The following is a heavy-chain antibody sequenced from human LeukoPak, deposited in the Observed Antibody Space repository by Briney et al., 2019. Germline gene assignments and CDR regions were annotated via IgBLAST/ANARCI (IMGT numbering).Heavy chain of an antibody. D-gene: IGHD3-22*01. CDR1: GYTLTELS. Sequence: ASVKVSCKVSGYTLTELSMHWVRQAPGKGLEWMGGFDPEDGETIYAQKFQGRVTMTEDTSTDTAYMELSSLRSEDTAVYYCATGALGTYYYDSSGYDYWGQGTLVTVSS. CDR2: FDPEDGET. J-gene: IGHJ4*02. CDR3: ATGALGTYYYDSSGYDY. V-gene: IGHV1-24*01.